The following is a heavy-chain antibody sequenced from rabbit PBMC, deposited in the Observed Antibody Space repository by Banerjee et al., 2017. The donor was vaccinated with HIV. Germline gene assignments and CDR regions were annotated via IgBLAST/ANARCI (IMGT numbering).Heavy chain of an antibody. CDR1: GIDFSSSFW. CDR2: IDPVFSST. CDR3: VRGDDDYPTYFNL. Sequence: QLVESGGGLVTLGGSLKLACKASGIDFSSSFWISWVRQAPGKGLGWIGYIDPVFSSTYYARWVNGRFTISSHNAQNTLYLQLNSLTAADTATYFCVRGDDDYPTYFNLWGQGTLVTVS. V-gene: IGHV1S7*01. D-gene: IGHD2-1*01. J-gene: IGHJ4*01.